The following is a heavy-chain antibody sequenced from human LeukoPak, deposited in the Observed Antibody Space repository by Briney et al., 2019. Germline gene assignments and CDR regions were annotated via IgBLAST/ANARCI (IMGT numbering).Heavy chain of an antibody. V-gene: IGHV3-30-3*01. J-gene: IGHJ4*02. Sequence: GGSLRLSCAASGFTFSSYAMHWVRQAPGKGLEWVAVISYDGSNKYYADSVKGRFTISRDNSKNTLYLQMNSLRAEDTAVYYCARGSCSGGSCYSYYFDYWGQGTLVTVSS. CDR1: GFTFSSYA. CDR2: ISYDGSNK. D-gene: IGHD2-15*01. CDR3: ARGSCSGGSCYSYYFDY.